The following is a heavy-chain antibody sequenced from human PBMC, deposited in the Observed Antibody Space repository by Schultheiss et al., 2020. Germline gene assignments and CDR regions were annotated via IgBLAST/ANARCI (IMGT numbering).Heavy chain of an antibody. CDR1: RFTFSSFG. D-gene: IGHD3-10*01. J-gene: IGHJ5*02. CDR3: AKDSGTAVGGSGRWFGP. Sequence: GGSLRLSCAASRFTFSSFGMHWVRQAPGKGLEWVAVISYDGSNTYYADSVRGRFTISRDNSKNMLYLQMNSLRPEDTAVYYCAKDSGTAVGGSGRWFGPWGQGTLVTVSS. CDR2: ISYDGSNT. V-gene: IGHV3-30*18.